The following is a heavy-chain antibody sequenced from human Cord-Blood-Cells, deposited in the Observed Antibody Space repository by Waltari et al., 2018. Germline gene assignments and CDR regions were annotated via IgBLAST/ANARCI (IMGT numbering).Heavy chain of an antibody. D-gene: IGHD6-13*01. CDR2: INHSGST. CDR3: ARALLAAAHAFDI. V-gene: IGHV4-34*01. J-gene: IGHJ3*02. CDR1: GGSFSGYY. Sequence: QVQLQQWGAGRLKPSETLSHTCAVYGGSFSGYYWSWIRQPPGKGLEWSGEINHSGSTNYNPSLKSRVTISVDTSKNQFSLKLSSVTAADTAVYYCARALLAAAHAFDIWGQGTMVTVSS.